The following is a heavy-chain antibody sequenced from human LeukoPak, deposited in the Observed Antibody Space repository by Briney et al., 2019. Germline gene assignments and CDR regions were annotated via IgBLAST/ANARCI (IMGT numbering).Heavy chain of an antibody. V-gene: IGHV4-31*03. CDR3: ARTGLTFFDI. CDR1: GGSISSGGYN. CDR2: IYYSGST. D-gene: IGHD4/OR15-4a*01. Sequence: SETLSLTCTVSGGSISSGGYNWSWICQHPGKGLEWIGNIYYSGSTYYNPSLKSRVTKSVDTSKNQFSLKLSSVTAADTAVYYCARTGLTFFDIWGQGTMVTVSS. J-gene: IGHJ3*02.